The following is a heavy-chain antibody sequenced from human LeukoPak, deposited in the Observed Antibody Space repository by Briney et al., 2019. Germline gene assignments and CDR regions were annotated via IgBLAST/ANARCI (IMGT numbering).Heavy chain of an antibody. D-gene: IGHD5-24*01. CDR2: IHPSGDRT. J-gene: IGHJ4*02. V-gene: IGHV1-46*04. CDR3: ARVPEAGYNPDY. CDR1: GYTLTNHY. Sequence: ASLKLSCKASGYTLTNHYMYWVRQAPGQGLEWMGIIHPSGDRTSYAQQLKGRVTMTSDTSTSTVYMELSSLRSEDMAVYYCARVPEAGYNPDYWGQGTLVTVSA.